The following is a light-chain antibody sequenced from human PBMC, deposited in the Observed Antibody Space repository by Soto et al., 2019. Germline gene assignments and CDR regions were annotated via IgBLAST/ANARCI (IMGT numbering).Light chain of an antibody. J-gene: IGKJ3*01. CDR2: WAS. CDR3: QQCYTTPFT. Sequence: DIVMTQSPDSLAVSLGERATINCKSSQSVLYSSNNKNYVAWYQQKPGQPPKLLIYWASARESGVPDRFSGSGSGTDFSLTISSLQAEDVATYYCQQCYTTPFTFGPGTRVDI. V-gene: IGKV4-1*01. CDR1: QSVLYSSNNKNY.